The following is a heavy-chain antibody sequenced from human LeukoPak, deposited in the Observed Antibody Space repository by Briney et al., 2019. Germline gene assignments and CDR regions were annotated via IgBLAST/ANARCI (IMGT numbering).Heavy chain of an antibody. D-gene: IGHD3-10*01. J-gene: IGHJ4*02. CDR2: IRYDGSDK. V-gene: IGHV3-30*02. Sequence: GGSLRLSCAASGFTFSSYVMHWVRQAPGKGLEWVAFIRYDGSDKYYADSVKGRFTISRDNSKNTLYLQMNSLRAEDTAVYYCAKDIWFGEFLFDYWGQGTLVTVSS. CDR1: GFTFSSYV. CDR3: AKDIWFGEFLFDY.